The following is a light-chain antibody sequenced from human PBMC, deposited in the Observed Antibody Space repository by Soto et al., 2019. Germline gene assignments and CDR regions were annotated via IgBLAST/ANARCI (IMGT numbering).Light chain of an antibody. CDR2: AAS. CDR3: LLST. CDR1: QTISTN. V-gene: IGKV1-12*01. J-gene: IGKJ5*01. Sequence: SVSASVGDRVAITCRASQTISTNLAWYQQKPGKAPRLLIYAASSLQSGVPPRFSGSGSGTDFTLTIFFLQPEDGISYCCLLSTF.